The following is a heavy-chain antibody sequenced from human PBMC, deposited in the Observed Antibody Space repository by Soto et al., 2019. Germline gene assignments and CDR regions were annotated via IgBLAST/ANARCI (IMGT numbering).Heavy chain of an antibody. CDR2: ISYEGSNK. CDR1: GFTFSSYG. D-gene: IGHD3-9*01. Sequence: GGSLRLSCAASGFTFSSYGMHWVRQAPGKGLEWVAVISYEGSNKYYADSVKGRFTISRDNSKDTLYLQMNSLGAEDTAGYYCAKDGYFDWLSYYYYYYGMDVWGQGTTVTVSS. V-gene: IGHV3-30*18. CDR3: AKDGYFDWLSYYYYYYGMDV. J-gene: IGHJ6*02.